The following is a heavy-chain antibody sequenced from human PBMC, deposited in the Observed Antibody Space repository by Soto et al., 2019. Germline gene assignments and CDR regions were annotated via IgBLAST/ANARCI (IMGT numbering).Heavy chain of an antibody. J-gene: IGHJ6*02. CDR1: GGSISSGGYY. CDR3: ARAGWHYDSSGYANGYYYFYYGMDV. D-gene: IGHD3-22*01. Sequence: SETLSLTCTVSGGSISSGGYYWSWIRQHPGKGLEWIGYIYYSGSTNYNPSLKSRVTISVDTSKNQFSLKLSSVTAADTAVYYCARAGWHYDSSGYANGYYYFYYGMDVWGQCTTVTVSS. V-gene: IGHV4-61*08. CDR2: IYYSGST.